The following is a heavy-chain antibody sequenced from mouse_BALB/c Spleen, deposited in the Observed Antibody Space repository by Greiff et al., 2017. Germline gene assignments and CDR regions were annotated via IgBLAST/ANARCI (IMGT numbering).Heavy chain of an antibody. J-gene: IGHJ2*01. CDR1: GFSLTSYG. CDR3: ARATKITPADY. Sequence: QVQLKESGPGLVAPSQCLSITCTVSGFSLTSYGVYWVRQPPGKGLEWLGVICAGGSTNYNSALMSRLSISKDNTTSQVFLKMNSLQTDDTAMYYCARATKITPADYWGQGTTLTVSS. D-gene: IGHD2-4*01. CDR2: ICAGGST. V-gene: IGHV2-9*02.